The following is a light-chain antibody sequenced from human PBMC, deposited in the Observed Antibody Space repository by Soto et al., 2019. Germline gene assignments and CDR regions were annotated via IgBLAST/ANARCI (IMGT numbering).Light chain of an antibody. Sequence: DIQMTQSPSTLSASVGDRVTITCRASQSIGTWLAWYQHRPGKAPSLLIYDASTLRSGVPSRFSGSGSGTEFTLTISSLQSEDFAVYFCQQYDDWLRLTFGGGTKVEIK. CDR1: QSIGTW. CDR2: DAS. J-gene: IGKJ4*01. V-gene: IGKV1-5*01. CDR3: QQYDDWLRLT.